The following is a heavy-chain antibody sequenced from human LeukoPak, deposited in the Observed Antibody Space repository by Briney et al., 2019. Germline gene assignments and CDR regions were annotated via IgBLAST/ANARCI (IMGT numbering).Heavy chain of an antibody. Sequence: SQTLSLTCAISGDNVSSKSAAWNWIRQSPSRGLEWLGRTYYRSKWSSGYAESVKSRLTISPDISKNQFSLKLSSVTAADAAVYYCARAVEWLPYYFDYWGQGTLVTVSS. CDR3: ARAVEWLPYYFDY. CDR1: GDNVSSKSAA. CDR2: TYYRSKWSS. J-gene: IGHJ4*02. D-gene: IGHD6-19*01. V-gene: IGHV6-1*01.